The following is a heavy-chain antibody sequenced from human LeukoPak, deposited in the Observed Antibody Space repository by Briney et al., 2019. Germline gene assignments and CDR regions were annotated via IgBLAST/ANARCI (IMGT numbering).Heavy chain of an antibody. CDR2: INHSGSA. Sequence: SETLSLTCAAHGGSFSGYYWSWIRQPPGKGLEWIGEINHSGSATYNPSLKSRVTISVDTSKNQFSLNLNSVTAADTAVYYCARVQAEVGPGHWGQGTLVTVSS. CDR1: GGSFSGYY. J-gene: IGHJ4*02. V-gene: IGHV4-34*01. D-gene: IGHD1-26*01. CDR3: ARVQAEVGPGH.